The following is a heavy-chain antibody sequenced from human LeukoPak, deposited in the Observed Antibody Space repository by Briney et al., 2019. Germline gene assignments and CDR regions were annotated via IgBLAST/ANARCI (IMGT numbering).Heavy chain of an antibody. CDR2: INHSGST. J-gene: IGHJ3*02. V-gene: IGHV4-34*01. CDR3: ARSDYYCGGDCGAFDI. D-gene: IGHD2-21*02. CDR1: GGSFSGYY. Sequence: SETLSLTCAVYGGSFSGYYWSWIRQPPGKGLEWIGEINHSGSTNYNPSLKSRVTISVDTSKNQFSLKLSSVTAADTAVYYCARSDYYCGGDCGAFDIWGQGTMVTVSS.